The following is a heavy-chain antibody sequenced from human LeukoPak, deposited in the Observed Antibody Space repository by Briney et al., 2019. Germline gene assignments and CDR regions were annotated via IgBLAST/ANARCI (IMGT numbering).Heavy chain of an antibody. J-gene: IGHJ5*02. V-gene: IGHV3-7*01. CDR1: GFTFSSYW. CDR3: ARAMVRALEVPWFDP. CDR2: IKKDRSEK. D-gene: IGHD3-10*01. Sequence: GGSLRLSCAASGFTFSSYWMSWVRQAPGKGLEWVANIKKDRSEKYYVDSVKGRFTISRDNAKTSLYLQMNSLRAEDTAVYYCARAMVRALEVPWFDPWGQGTLVTVSS.